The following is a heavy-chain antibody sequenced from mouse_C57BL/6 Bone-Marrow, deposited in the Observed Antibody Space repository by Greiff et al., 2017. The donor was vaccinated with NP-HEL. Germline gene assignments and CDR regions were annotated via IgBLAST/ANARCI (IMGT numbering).Heavy chain of an antibody. Sequence: QVQLQQSGPELVKPGASVKLSCKASGYTFTSYDINWVKQRPGQGLEWIGRIYPRDGCTKYNEKFKGQATLTVDTSSSTAYMELHSLTSEDSAVYFCARELVFCYDSSYDYWGQGTTLTVSS. CDR2: IYPRDGCT. D-gene: IGHD1-1*01. CDR1: GYTFTSYD. J-gene: IGHJ2*01. CDR3: ARELVFCYDSSYDY. V-gene: IGHV1-85*01.